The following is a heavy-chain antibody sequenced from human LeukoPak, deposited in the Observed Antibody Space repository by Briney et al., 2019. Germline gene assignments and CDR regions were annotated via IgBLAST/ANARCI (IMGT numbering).Heavy chain of an antibody. CDR2: ISSSSSYI. CDR3: AKEPEQWLGKNYYYGMDV. CDR1: GFTFSSYS. J-gene: IGHJ6*02. D-gene: IGHD6-19*01. V-gene: IGHV3-21*01. Sequence: GGSLRLSCAASGFTFSSYSMNWVRQAPGKGLEWVSSISSSSSYIYYADSVKGRFTISRDNAKNSLYLQMNSLRAEDTAVYYCAKEPEQWLGKNYYYGMDVWGQGTTVTVSS.